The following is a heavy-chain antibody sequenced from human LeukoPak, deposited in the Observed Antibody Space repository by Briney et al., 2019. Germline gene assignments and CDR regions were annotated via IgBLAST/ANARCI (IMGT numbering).Heavy chain of an antibody. D-gene: IGHD6-6*01. CDR2: IIPIFGTA. J-gene: IGHJ4*02. V-gene: IGHV1-69*13. CDR3: ARGSIAAPSPDY. CDR1: GGTFSSYA. Sequence: ASVKVSCKASGGTFSSYAISWVRQAPGQGLEWMGGIIPIFGTANYAQKFQGRVTITADESTSTAYMELSSLRSEDTAMYYCARGSIAAPSPDYWGQGTLVTVSS.